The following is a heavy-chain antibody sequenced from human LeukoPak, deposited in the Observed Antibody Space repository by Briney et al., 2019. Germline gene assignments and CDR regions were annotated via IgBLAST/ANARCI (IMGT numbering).Heavy chain of an antibody. J-gene: IGHJ5*02. D-gene: IGHD4-17*01. V-gene: IGHV1-46*01. Sequence: ASVKVSCKASGYTFSNYYVHWVRQAPGQGLEWMGVINPSGGSTNYAQKFQGRVTMTRDTSTSTVYMEMSSLRSEDTAVYYCARDSTVTTFRGCVDPWGQGTLVTVSS. CDR2: INPSGGST. CDR1: GYTFSNYY. CDR3: ARDSTVTTFRGCVDP.